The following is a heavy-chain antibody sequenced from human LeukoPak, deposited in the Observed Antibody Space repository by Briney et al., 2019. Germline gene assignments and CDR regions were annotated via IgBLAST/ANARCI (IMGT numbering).Heavy chain of an antibody. CDR1: GFTLSSYA. J-gene: IGHJ4*02. CDR3: AKFDSSGYSFDY. CDR2: ISGSGGST. D-gene: IGHD3-22*01. V-gene: IGHV3-23*01. Sequence: GGSLRLSCAASGFTLSSYAMSWVRQAPGKGLEWVSAISGSGGSTYYADSVKGRFTISRDNSKNTLYLQMNSLRAEDTAVYYCAKFDSSGYSFDYWGQGTLVTVSS.